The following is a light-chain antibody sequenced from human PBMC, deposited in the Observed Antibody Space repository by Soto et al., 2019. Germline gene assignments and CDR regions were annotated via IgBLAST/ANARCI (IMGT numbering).Light chain of an antibody. Sequence: DIVMTQTPLSLSVTPGQPASISCKSSQSLLHSDGKTYLSWYLQKAGQPPQVLIYEVSNRFSGVPDRFSGSGSGTNFTLKISRVEAEDVGVYYCMQTILQPPRLIFGGGTTVEIK. CDR3: MQTILQPPRLI. CDR2: EVS. J-gene: IGKJ4*01. V-gene: IGKV2D-29*01. CDR1: QSLLHSDGKTY.